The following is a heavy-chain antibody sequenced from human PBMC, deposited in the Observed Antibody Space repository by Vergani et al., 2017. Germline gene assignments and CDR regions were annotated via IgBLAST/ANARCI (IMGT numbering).Heavy chain of an antibody. Sequence: EVQLLESGGGLVQPGGSLRLSCAASGFTFSTYAMTWVRQAPGKGLEWVSTISSVGGSTYSADFVKGRFTISRDNSKNTLSLQMNRLTAEDTAIYYCAGPQGTSAYYYGGFDYWGQGILVTVSS. J-gene: IGHJ4*02. D-gene: IGHD3-22*01. CDR1: GFTFSTYA. CDR3: AGPQGTSAYYYGGFDY. CDR2: ISSVGGST. V-gene: IGHV3-23*01.